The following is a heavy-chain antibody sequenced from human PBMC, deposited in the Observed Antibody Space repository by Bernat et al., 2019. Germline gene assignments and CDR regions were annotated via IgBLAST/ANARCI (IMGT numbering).Heavy chain of an antibody. CDR3: ARKGGGGGATSR. Sequence: QLQLQESDPGLVKPSETLSLTCTVSGGSISSSTYYWGWIRQPPGKGLEWIGSIHYSGSTYYNPSLKSRVTISVDTSKNPFSLKLSSVTAADTAVYYWARKGGGGGATSRWGQGTLVTVSS. CDR1: GGSISSSTYY. V-gene: IGHV4-39*01. CDR2: IHYSGST. J-gene: IGHJ4*02. D-gene: IGHD1-26*01.